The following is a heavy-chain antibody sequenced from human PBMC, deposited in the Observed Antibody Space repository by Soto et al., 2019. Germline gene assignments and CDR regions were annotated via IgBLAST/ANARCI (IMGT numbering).Heavy chain of an antibody. J-gene: IGHJ4*02. CDR3: ARQHGYYYDSSGYYSEG. CDR2: IYYNWNT. Sequence: SDTLSVTCTVSGGSISSGAFYWSWVRQHPGKGLEWIGYIYYNWNTDYNSSLKSRVSISVDTSRNRFSLELRSVTAADTAVYYCARQHGYYYDSSGYYSEGWGKGTLVSFSS. D-gene: IGHD3-22*01. V-gene: IGHV4-31*03. CDR1: GGSISSGAFY.